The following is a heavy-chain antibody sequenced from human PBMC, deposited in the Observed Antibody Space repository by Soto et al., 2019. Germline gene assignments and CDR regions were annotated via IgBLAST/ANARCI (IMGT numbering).Heavy chain of an antibody. CDR1: GGTFSSYA. D-gene: IGHD3-3*02. V-gene: IGHV1-69*13. CDR2: IIPIFGTA. CDR3: ARDVLEMATNPDAYYYYGMDV. Sequence: ASVKVSCKASGGTFSSYAISWVRQAPGQGLEWMGGIIPIFGTANYAQKFQGRVTITADESTSTAYMELSSLRSEDTAVYYCARDVLEMATNPDAYYYYGMDVWGQGTTVTV. J-gene: IGHJ6*02.